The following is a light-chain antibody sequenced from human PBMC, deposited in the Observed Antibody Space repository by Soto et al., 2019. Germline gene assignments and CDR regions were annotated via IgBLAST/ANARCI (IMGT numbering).Light chain of an antibody. CDR3: QQYNDWPRT. J-gene: IGKJ1*01. Sequence: ETVMTQSPSTLSVSTGERVTLSCRASEGVGSSLAWYQQKPGQAPRVLIYGASTTAPGIPARFSGSGSGTEFTLTISSLQSEDSAVYHCQQYNDWPRTFGQGTKVDIK. CDR2: GAS. V-gene: IGKV3-15*01. CDR1: EGVGSS.